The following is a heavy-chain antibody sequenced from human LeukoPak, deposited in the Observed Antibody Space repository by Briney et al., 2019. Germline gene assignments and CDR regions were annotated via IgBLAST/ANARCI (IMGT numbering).Heavy chain of an antibody. CDR1: GFTFSSYS. Sequence: PGGSLRLSCAASGFTFSSYSMNWVRQAPGKGLEWISYISSGSTTKYYADSVQGRFTISRDNAKNSLYLQMNSLRAEDTAVYYCARSPGGHDAFDIWGQGTMVTVSS. CDR3: ARSPGGHDAFDI. J-gene: IGHJ3*02. CDR2: ISSGSTTK. V-gene: IGHV3-48*01.